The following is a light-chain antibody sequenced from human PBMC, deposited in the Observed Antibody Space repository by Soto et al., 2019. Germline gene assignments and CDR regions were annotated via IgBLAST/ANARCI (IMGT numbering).Light chain of an antibody. CDR2: EGS. CDR1: SSDVGRYNL. Sequence: QSVLTQPASVSVSAGQSITISCTGTSSDVGRYNLVSLYQQHPGKAPKLIIYEGSKRPSGASNRFSGSKSGNTASLTISGLQAEAEADYYCCSYAGSSTSVFATAPTVTVL. CDR3: CSYAGSSTSV. V-gene: IGLV2-23*01. J-gene: IGLJ1*01.